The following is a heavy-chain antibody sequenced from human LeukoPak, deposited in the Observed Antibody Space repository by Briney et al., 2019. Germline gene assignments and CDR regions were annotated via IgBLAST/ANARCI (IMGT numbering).Heavy chain of an antibody. V-gene: IGHV5-51*01. CDR3: ARQTLYYYDSSGYQI. Sequence: GESLKISCKVSGYSFTSYWIGWVRQMPGKGLEWMGIIYPGDSDTRYSPSFQGQVTISADKSISTAYLQWSSLKASDTAMYYCARQTLYYYDSSGYQIWGQGTMVTVSS. CDR1: GYSFTSYW. CDR2: IYPGDSDT. D-gene: IGHD3-22*01. J-gene: IGHJ3*02.